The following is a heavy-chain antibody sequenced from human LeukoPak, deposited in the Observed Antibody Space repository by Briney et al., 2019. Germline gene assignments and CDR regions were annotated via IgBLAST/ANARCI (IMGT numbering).Heavy chain of an antibody. CDR3: AKAFIMITFGGVIDPADY. CDR2: ISGSGGST. CDR1: GFTFSSYA. V-gene: IGHV3-23*01. D-gene: IGHD3-16*02. Sequence: GGSLRLSCAASGFTFSSYAMTWVRQAPGKGLEWVSAISGSGGSTYYADSVKGRFTISRDNSKNTLYLQMNSLRAEDTAVYYCAKAFIMITFGGVIDPADYWGQGTLVTVSS. J-gene: IGHJ4*02.